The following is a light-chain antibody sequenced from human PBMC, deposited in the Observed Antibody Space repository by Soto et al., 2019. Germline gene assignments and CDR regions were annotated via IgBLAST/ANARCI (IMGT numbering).Light chain of an antibody. J-gene: IGKJ4*01. Sequence: DIQMTQSPSTLSASVGDRVTITCRVSQSISTWLAWYQQKPGKAPKLLIYKASSLESGVSSRFSGSGSGTEFTLTISSLQPDDFATYYCQQYNTYPLTFGGGTTVEIK. CDR3: QQYNTYPLT. V-gene: IGKV1-5*03. CDR2: KAS. CDR1: QSISTW.